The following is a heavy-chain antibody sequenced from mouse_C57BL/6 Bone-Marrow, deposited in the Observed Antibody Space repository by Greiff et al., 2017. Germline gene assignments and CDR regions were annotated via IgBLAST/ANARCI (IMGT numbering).Heavy chain of an antibody. CDR1: GYAFSSSW. CDR3: ARRWDGVDY. Sequence: QVQLQQSGPELVKPGASVKISCKASGYAFSSSWMNWVKQRPGKGLEWIGRIYPGDGDTNYNGKFKGKATLTADKSSSTAYMQLSSLTSEDSAVYFCARRWDGVDYWGQGTTLTVSS. D-gene: IGHD4-1*01. CDR2: IYPGDGDT. V-gene: IGHV1-82*01. J-gene: IGHJ2*01.